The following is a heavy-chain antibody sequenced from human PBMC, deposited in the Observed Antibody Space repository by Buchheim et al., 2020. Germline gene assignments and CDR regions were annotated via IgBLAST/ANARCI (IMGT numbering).Heavy chain of an antibody. D-gene: IGHD2-15*01. Sequence: QVQLVESGGGVVQPGRSLRLSCAASGFTFSRYHMHRVRQAPGRGLEWLAVISYDGSHKYYADSVKGRFTISRDNSKNTLYLQMNSLRAEDTAVYYCAKDRSYCSGGSCPNYFDYWSQGTL. CDR2: ISYDGSHK. V-gene: IGHV3-30*18. CDR1: GFTFSRYH. J-gene: IGHJ4*02. CDR3: AKDRSYCSGGSCPNYFDY.